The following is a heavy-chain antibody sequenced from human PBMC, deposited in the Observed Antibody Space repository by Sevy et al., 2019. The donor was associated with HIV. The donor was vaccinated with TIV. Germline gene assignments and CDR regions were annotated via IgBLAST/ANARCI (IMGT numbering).Heavy chain of an antibody. V-gene: IGHV3-33*01. CDR1: GFTFNSYG. Sequence: GGSLRLSCAASGFTFNSYGMHWVRQAPVKGLEWVASIYYDGNNKYYVDSVKGRFTISRDESKNTLYLQMNSLRAEDTAVYYCARDSNEYGDYRLSYYFDYWGQGALVTVSS. D-gene: IGHD4-17*01. J-gene: IGHJ4*02. CDR3: ARDSNEYGDYRLSYYFDY. CDR2: IYYDGNNK.